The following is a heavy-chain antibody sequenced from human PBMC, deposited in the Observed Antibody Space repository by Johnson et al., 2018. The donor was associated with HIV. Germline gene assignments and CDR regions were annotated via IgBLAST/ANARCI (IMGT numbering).Heavy chain of an antibody. CDR2: ISFDGNNK. D-gene: IGHD1-26*01. V-gene: IGHV3-30*18. CDR1: GFTFSSYG. Sequence: LVESGGGVVQPGRSLRLSCAASGFTFSSYGMHWVRQAPGKGPEWVAVISFDGNNKYFADSVKGRFTISRDNPKNTLYLQMSSLRAEDTAVYYCAKGDGIVGGSAALDIWGQGTMVTVYS. CDR3: AKGDGIVGGSAALDI. J-gene: IGHJ3*02.